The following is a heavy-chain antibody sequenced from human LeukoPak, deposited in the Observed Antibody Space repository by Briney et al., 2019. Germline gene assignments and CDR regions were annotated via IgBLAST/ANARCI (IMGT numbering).Heavy chain of an antibody. V-gene: IGHV4-59*01. CDR2: ISYSGGT. D-gene: IGHD5-24*01. J-gene: IGHJ4*01. CDR1: GRSFSGYY. CDR3: ARHRRDGYNYGFDY. Sequence: SETLSLTCAVYGRSFSGYYWSWIRQPPGKRLEWIGYISYSGGTDYNPSLRSRATISVDASKNQFSLKLNSVTAADTAVFYCARHRRDGYNYGFDYWGQGTLVTVSS.